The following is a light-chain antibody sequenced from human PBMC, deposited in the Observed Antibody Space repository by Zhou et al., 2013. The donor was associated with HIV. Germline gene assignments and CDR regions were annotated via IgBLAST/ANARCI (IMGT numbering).Light chain of an antibody. J-gene: IGKJ4*01. CDR2: GAS. CDR3: QQHNRWPLT. V-gene: IGKV3-15*01. Sequence: EIEVTQSPATLSVSPGERATLSCRSSQSVSTDLAWYQQRPGQPSRLLIYGASTRATGIPVRFSGSGSGTEFTLTISSLQSEDVAVYYCQQHNRWPLTFGGGSKVEIK. CDR1: QSVSTD.